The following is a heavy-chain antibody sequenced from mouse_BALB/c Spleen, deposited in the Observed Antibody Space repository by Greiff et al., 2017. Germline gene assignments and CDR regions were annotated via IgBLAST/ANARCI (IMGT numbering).Heavy chain of an antibody. V-gene: IGHV5-12-1*01. CDR2: ISSGGGST. J-gene: IGHJ4*01. CDR3: AREGPEAMDY. CDR1: GFAFSSYD. Sequence: EVKLMESGGGLVKPGGSLKLSCAASGFAFSSYDMSWVRQTPEKRLEWVAYISSGGGSTYYPDTVKGRFTISRDNAKNTLYLQMSSLKSEDTAMYYCAREGPEAMDYWGQGTSVTVSS.